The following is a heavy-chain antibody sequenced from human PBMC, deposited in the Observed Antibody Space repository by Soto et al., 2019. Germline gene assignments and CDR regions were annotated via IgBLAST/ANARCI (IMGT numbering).Heavy chain of an antibody. CDR2: MNPNSGNT. V-gene: IGHV1-8*01. CDR3: ARHGRTLCSGSCYDWFDP. D-gene: IGHD1-26*01. CDR1: GYTFGNND. Sequence: ASVKVSCKASGYTFGNNDISWVRQATGQGLEWMGWMNPNSGNTGYAQKFQGRGSMTRNTSITTAYLELSSLRSDDTAIYYCARHGRTLCSGSCYDWFDPWGQGTLVTVSS. J-gene: IGHJ5*02.